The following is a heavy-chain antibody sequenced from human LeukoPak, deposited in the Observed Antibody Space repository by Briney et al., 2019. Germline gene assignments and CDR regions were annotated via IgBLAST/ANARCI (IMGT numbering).Heavy chain of an antibody. J-gene: IGHJ4*02. CDR1: GGSISSYY. V-gene: IGHV4-4*07. CDR2: IYTSGST. CDR3: ARERGYCSSTSCQYFDY. Sequence: PSETLSLTCTVSGGSISSYYWSWIRQPAGKGLEWIGRIYTSGSTNYNPSLKSRVTMSVDTSKNQFSLKLSSVTAADTAVYYCARERGYCSSTSCQYFDYWGQGTLVTVSS. D-gene: IGHD2-2*01.